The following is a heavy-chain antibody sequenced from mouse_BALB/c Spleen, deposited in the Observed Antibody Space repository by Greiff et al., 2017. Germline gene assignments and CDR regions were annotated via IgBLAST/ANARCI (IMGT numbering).Heavy chain of an antibody. CDR2: ISSGGST. CDR1: GFTFSSYA. D-gene: IGHD1-1*01. Sequence: EVRLVESGGGLVKPGGSLKLSCAASGFTFSSYAMSWVRQTPEKRLEWVASISSGGSTYYPDSVKGRFTISRDNAKNTLYLQMSSLKSEDTAMYYCARESSFYAMDYWGQGTSVTVSS. J-gene: IGHJ4*01. CDR3: ARESSFYAMDY. V-gene: IGHV5-6-5*01.